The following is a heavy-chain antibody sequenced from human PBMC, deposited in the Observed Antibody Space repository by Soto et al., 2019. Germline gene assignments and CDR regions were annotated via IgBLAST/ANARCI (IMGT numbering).Heavy chain of an antibody. V-gene: IGHV1-18*01. CDR2: ISAYNGNT. CDR3: ARGIAVPFWFDP. J-gene: IGHJ5*02. D-gene: IGHD6-19*01. Sequence: ASVEVSCKASGCTFTSYGISWVRHAPGQGLEWMGWISAYNGNTNYAQKLQGRVTMTTDTSTSTAYMELRSLRSDDTALCYCARGIAVPFWFDPWGQGTLVTVSS. CDR1: GCTFTSYG.